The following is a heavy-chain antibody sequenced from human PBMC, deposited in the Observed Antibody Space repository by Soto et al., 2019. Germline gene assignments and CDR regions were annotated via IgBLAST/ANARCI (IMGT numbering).Heavy chain of an antibody. Sequence: PGGSLRLSCAASGFTFSNFAMSWVRQSPGKGLEWVSAISASGGTTYSADPVKGRFIISRDSAKKTMYLQMNSLRAEDTAVYYCARDSVITVYWGQGTLVTVSS. CDR3: ARDSVITVY. J-gene: IGHJ4*02. D-gene: IGHD1-26*01. V-gene: IGHV3-23*01. CDR2: ISASGGTT. CDR1: GFTFSNFA.